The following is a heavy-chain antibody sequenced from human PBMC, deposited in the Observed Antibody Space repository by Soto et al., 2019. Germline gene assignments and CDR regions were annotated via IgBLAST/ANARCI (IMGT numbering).Heavy chain of an antibody. CDR2: LIGVDGNT. V-gene: IGHV3-23*01. CDR1: GFSLSTYA. J-gene: IGHJ4*02. CDR3: AKDFLGPTLPTKYFDS. Sequence: HPGGSLRLSCAASGFSLSTYAMSWVRQAPGKGLEWVSLIGVDGNTYYADSVKGRFSITRDNSKNMLYLQMNSLRADDTAFYYCAKDFLGPTLPTKYFDSWGQXXXVTVSS. D-gene: IGHD5-12*01.